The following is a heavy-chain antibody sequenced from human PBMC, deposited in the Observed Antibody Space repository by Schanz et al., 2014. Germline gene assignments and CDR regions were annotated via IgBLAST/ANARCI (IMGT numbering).Heavy chain of an antibody. D-gene: IGHD5-12*01. J-gene: IGHJ4*02. CDR3: ARDFSAYVGNYFDY. CDR2: ISPYNGNT. Sequence: QVQLVQSGAEVKKPGASVKVSCKTSGYTFSSYGITWVRQAPGQGLEWMGWISPYNGNTNYAPKVQGRVTMATDTSTSTSYMELTSLRFDDTAVYYCARDFSAYVGNYFDYWGQGTLXTVSS. V-gene: IGHV1-18*01. CDR1: GYTFSSYG.